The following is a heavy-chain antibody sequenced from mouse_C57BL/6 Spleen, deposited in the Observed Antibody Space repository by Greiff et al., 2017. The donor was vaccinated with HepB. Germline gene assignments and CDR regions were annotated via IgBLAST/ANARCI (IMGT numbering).Heavy chain of an antibody. CDR1: GYSITSGYY. CDR3: ARRIPHYYGSSWGYFDV. J-gene: IGHJ1*03. CDR2: ISYDGSN. Sequence: EVKLQESGPGLVKPSQSLSLTCSVTGYSITSGYYWNWIRQFPGNKLEWMGYISYDGSNNYNPSLKNRISITRDTSKNQFFLKLNSVTTEDTATYYCARRIPHYYGSSWGYFDVWGTGTTVTVSS. D-gene: IGHD1-1*01. V-gene: IGHV3-6*01.